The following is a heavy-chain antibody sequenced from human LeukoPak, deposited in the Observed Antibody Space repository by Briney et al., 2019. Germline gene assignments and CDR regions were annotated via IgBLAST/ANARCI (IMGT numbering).Heavy chain of an antibody. V-gene: IGHV3-23*01. CDR1: GFTFDSYA. D-gene: IGHD2-2*02. CDR3: AKVIYGLPGDAFDI. Sequence: PGGSLRLSCAASGFTFDSYAVSWVRQAPGKGLEWVSVISGSGGSTYYADSVKGRFTISRDNPKNTLYLQMNSLRAEDTAVYYCAKVIYGLPGDAFDIWGQGTMVTVSS. J-gene: IGHJ3*02. CDR2: ISGSGGST.